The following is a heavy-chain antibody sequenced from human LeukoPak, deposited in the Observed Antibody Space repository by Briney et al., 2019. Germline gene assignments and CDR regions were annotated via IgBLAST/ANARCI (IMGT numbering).Heavy chain of an antibody. J-gene: IGHJ4*02. CDR3: AREGGYDILTGPPYRVGDY. CDR2: INPSGGST. CDR1: GYTFTSYY. V-gene: IGHV1-46*01. Sequence: GASVKVSCKASGYTFTSYYMHWVRQAPGQGLGWMGIINPSGGSTSYAQKFQGRVTMTRDTSTSTVYMELSSLRSEDTAVYYCAREGGYDILTGPPYRVGDYWGQGTLVTVSS. D-gene: IGHD3-9*01.